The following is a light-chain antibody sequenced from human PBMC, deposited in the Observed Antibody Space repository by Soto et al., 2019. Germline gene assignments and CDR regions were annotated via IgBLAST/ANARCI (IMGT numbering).Light chain of an antibody. V-gene: IGKV3-20*01. CDR3: QFFGSSRYT. J-gene: IGKJ2*01. CDR2: GAS. Sequence: EIVLTQSPGTLSLSPGERATLACRASQSISSSYLAWYQQKPGQAPRLLIYGASSRATGIPDRFSGSGSGTDFTHTISRLEPEDFAVYYCQFFGSSRYTFGQGTKLEIK. CDR1: QSISSSY.